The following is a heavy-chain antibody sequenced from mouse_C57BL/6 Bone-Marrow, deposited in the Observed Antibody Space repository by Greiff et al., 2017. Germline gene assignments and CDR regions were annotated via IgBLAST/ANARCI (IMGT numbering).Heavy chain of an antibody. CDR2: IDPNSGGT. CDR3: ARSALTTVVATRAYWYFDV. Sequence: QVQLQQPGAELVKPGASVKLSCKASGYTFTSYWMHWVKQRPGRGLEWIGRIDPNSGGTKYNEKFKSKATLTVDKPSSTAYMQLSSLTSEDSAVYYCARSALTTVVATRAYWYFDVWGTGTTVTVSS. V-gene: IGHV1-72*01. J-gene: IGHJ1*03. CDR1: GYTFTSYW. D-gene: IGHD1-1*01.